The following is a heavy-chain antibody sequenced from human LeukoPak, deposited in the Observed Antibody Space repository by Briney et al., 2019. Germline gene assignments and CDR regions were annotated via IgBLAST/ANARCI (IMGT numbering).Heavy chain of an antibody. J-gene: IGHJ6*02. CDR2: IWYDDSNK. D-gene: IGHD3-9*01. V-gene: IGHV3-30*02. CDR3: AKGTVLRYFDWSPIAPNYYYGMDV. Sequence: PGGSLRLSCAASGFTFSSYGMHWVRQAPGKGLEWVAVIWYDDSNKYYADSVKGRFTISRDNSKNTLYLQMNSLRAEDTAVYYCAKGTVLRYFDWSPIAPNYYYGMDVWGQGTTVTVSS. CDR1: GFTFSSYG.